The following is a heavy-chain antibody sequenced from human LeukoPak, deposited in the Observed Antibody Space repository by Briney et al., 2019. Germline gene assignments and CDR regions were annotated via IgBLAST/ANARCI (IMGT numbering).Heavy chain of an antibody. CDR1: GFTFSSYA. Sequence: PGGSLRPSCAASGFTFSSYAMSWVRQAPGKGLEWVSSISSSSSYIYYADSVKGRFTISRDNAKNSLYLQMNSLRAEDTAVYYCARDYGDYGGNTDYWGQGTLVTVSS. CDR3: ARDYGDYGGNTDY. V-gene: IGHV3-21*01. J-gene: IGHJ4*02. D-gene: IGHD4-23*01. CDR2: ISSSSSYI.